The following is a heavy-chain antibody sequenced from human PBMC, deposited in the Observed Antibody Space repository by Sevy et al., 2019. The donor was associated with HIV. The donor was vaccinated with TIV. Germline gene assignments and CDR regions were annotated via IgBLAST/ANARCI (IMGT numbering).Heavy chain of an antibody. CDR1: GGSISSYY. V-gene: IGHV4-4*07. Sequence: SETLSLTCTVSGGSISSYYWSWIRQPAGKGLEWIGRIYTSGSTNYNPSLKSRVTMSVDTSKNQFSLKLSSVTAADTAVYYCARETIFGVAPYYYYYYMDVWGKGTTVTVSS. J-gene: IGHJ6*03. CDR2: IYTSGST. CDR3: ARETIFGVAPYYYYYYMDV. D-gene: IGHD3-3*01.